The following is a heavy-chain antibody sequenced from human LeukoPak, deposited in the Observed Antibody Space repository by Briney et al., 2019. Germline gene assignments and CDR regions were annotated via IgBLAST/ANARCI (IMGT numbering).Heavy chain of an antibody. Sequence: TGGSLRLSCAASGFTFSSYEMNWVRQAPGKGLEWVSSISSSSSYIYYADSVKGRFTISRDNAKNSLYLQMNSLRAEDTAVYYCARDGTVDYDSSGPYYYYYYMDVWGKGTTVTVSS. D-gene: IGHD3-22*01. CDR3: ARDGTVDYDSSGPYYYYYYMDV. J-gene: IGHJ6*03. V-gene: IGHV3-21*01. CDR2: ISSSSSYI. CDR1: GFTFSSYE.